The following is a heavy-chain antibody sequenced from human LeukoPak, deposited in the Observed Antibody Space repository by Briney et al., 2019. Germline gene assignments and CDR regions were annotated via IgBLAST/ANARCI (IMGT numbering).Heavy chain of an antibody. CDR2: ILFDTNKM. CDR1: GFTFSDYT. J-gene: IGHJ4*02. D-gene: IGHD3-22*01. Sequence: GGSLRLSCAASGFTFSDYTMHWVRQAPGEGLEWVAAILFDTNKMYYADSVKGRFTISRNNSKNMLYLQSNSLRTEDTALYYCARDHYDGSGYYSYWGQGTLVTVSS. V-gene: IGHV3-30-3*01. CDR3: ARDHYDGSGYYSY.